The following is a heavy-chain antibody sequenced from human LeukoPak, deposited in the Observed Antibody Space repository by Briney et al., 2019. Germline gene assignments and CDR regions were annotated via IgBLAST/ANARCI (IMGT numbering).Heavy chain of an antibody. J-gene: IGHJ6*02. CDR1: GLTVSNHW. CDR3: ARIALYDDTAFYSGYYYYYYPMDV. CDR2: IREERGQE. Sequence: GGSLRLSCVASGLTVSNHWMSWVRQAPGKGLEWVANIREERGQEYYVDSVKGRFTISKNNAKNSLFLQVNSLRAEDTAVYYCARIALYDDTAFYSGYYYYYYPMDVWGQGTTVTVSS. V-gene: IGHV3-7*01. D-gene: IGHD3-9*01.